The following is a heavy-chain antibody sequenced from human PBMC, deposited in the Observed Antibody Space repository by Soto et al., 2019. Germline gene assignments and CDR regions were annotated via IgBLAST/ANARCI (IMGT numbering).Heavy chain of an antibody. CDR3: AKEGYYFWSGYFPPTGYYYYYYMDV. D-gene: IGHD3-3*01. V-gene: IGHV3-30*18. J-gene: IGHJ6*03. CDR1: GFTFSSYG. CDR2: ISYERSNK. Sequence: GGSLRLSCAASGFTFSSYGMHWVRQAPGKGLEWVAVISYERSNKYYADYVKGRFTISRDNSKNTLYLQMNSLRAEDTAVYYCAKEGYYFWSGYFPPTGYYYYYYMDVWGKGTTVTVSS.